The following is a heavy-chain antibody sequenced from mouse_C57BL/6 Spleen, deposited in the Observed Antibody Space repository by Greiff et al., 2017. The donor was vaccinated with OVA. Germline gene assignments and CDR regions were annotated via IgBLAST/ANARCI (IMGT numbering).Heavy chain of an antibody. J-gene: IGHJ3*01. CDR2: IDPSDSYT. CDR1: GYTFTSYW. D-gene: IGHD2-5*01. Sequence: QVQLKQPGAELVMPGASVKLSCKASGYTFTSYWMHWVKQRPGQGLEWIGEIDPSDSYTNYNQKFKGKSTLTVDKSSSTAYMQLSSLTSEDSAVYYCARSYYSTPFAYWGQGTLVTVSA. CDR3: ARSYYSTPFAY. V-gene: IGHV1-69*01.